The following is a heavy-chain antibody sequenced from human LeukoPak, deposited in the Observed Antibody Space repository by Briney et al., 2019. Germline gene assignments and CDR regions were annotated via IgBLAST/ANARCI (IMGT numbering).Heavy chain of an antibody. J-gene: IGHJ4*02. CDR2: INHSGST. CDR1: GGSFSGYY. Sequence: PSGTLSLTCAVYGGSFSGYYWSWIRQPPGKGLEWIGEINHSGSTNYNPSLKSRVTISVDTSKNQFSLKLSSVTAADTAVYYCARDAAAAESEGGLDYGARGPVVPVS. V-gene: IGHV4-34*01. CDR3: ARDAAAAESEGGLDY. D-gene: IGHD6-25*01.